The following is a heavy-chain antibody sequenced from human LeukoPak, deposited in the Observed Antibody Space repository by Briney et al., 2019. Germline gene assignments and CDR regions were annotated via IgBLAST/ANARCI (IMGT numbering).Heavy chain of an antibody. CDR3: ARVGSGWLAYY. D-gene: IGHD6-19*01. V-gene: IGHV3-21*01. CDR1: GFTFSSYS. J-gene: IGHJ4*02. Sequence: GSHRLSRAAPGFTFSSYSMNWVCQAPGKGLEWVSSISSSTNYIIYADSHEGRFTISRDNAKISLYLQMNSLRAEDTAVYYCARVGSGWLAYYWGQENLVPVSS. CDR2: ISSSTNYI.